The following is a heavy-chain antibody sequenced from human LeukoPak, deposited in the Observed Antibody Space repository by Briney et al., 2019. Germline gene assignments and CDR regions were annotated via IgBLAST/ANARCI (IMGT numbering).Heavy chain of an antibody. CDR2: ISSSGSTI. D-gene: IGHD3-16*02. CDR1: GFTFSDYY. CDR3: ARSSMITFGGVIVIRRSLDY. Sequence: PGGSLRLSCAASGFTFSDYYMSWIRQAPGKGLEWVSYISSSGSTIYYADSVKGRFTISRDNAKNSLYLQMNSLRAEDTAVYYCARSSMITFGGVIVIRRSLDYWGQGTLVTVSS. J-gene: IGHJ4*02. V-gene: IGHV3-11*01.